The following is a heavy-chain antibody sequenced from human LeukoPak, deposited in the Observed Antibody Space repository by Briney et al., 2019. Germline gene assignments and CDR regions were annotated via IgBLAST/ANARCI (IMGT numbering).Heavy chain of an antibody. D-gene: IGHD6-13*01. CDR2: VHYSGSA. V-gene: IGHV4-59*08. J-gene: IGHJ4*02. Sequence: SETLSLTCTVSGGSISSYYWSWIRQPPEKGLEWIGYVHYSGSAKYNPSLKSRVTISVDTSKNQFSLKLSSVTAADTAVYYCARSYSSSWYRLWYWGQGTLVTVSS. CDR1: GGSISSYY. CDR3: ARSYSSSWYRLWY.